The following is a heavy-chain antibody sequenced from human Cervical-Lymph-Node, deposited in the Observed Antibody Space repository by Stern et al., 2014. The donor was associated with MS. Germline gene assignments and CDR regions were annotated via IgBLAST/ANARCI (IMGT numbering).Heavy chain of an antibody. CDR2: IYWDDDQ. CDR3: AYRGYIYAYAPYFDY. CDR1: GFSHSNSGVG. V-gene: IGHV2-5*02. Sequence: QITLKESGPTLVKPTQTLTLTCTFSGFSHSNSGVGVGWIRQPPGKALEWLAFIYWDDDQRYSPSLESRLTITKDTPKNQVVLTMTNMDPVDTATYYCAYRGYIYAYAPYFDYRGQGTLVTVSS. J-gene: IGHJ4*02. D-gene: IGHD5-18*01.